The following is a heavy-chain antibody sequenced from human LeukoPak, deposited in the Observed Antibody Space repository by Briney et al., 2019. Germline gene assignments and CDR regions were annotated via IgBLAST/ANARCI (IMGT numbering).Heavy chain of an antibody. CDR1: GGSISSSNW. CDR2: IYHSGST. J-gene: IGHJ3*02. D-gene: IGHD1-26*01. CDR3: ARHKLGSPFDAFDI. V-gene: IGHV4-4*02. Sequence: SGTLSLTCAVSGGSISSSNWWSWVRQPPGKGLEWIGEIYHSGSTNYNPSLMSRVTISVDMSKNQLSLKLSSVTAADTAVYHCARHKLGSPFDAFDIWGQGTMVTVSS.